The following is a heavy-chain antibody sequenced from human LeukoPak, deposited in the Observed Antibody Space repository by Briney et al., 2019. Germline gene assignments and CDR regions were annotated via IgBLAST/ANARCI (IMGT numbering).Heavy chain of an antibody. CDR1: GFTFSRFW. V-gene: IGHV3-7*01. J-gene: IGHJ4*02. Sequence: GGSLRLSCSASGFTFSRFWMSWVRQAPGKGLEYVALIKQGGSEIYHMDSVKGRFTIFRDDAKKSLFLQLNSLSVEDTAMYYCAKDYSFSNFNWGQGTLVTVSS. CDR2: IKQGGSEI. D-gene: IGHD2-15*01. CDR3: AKDYSFSNFN.